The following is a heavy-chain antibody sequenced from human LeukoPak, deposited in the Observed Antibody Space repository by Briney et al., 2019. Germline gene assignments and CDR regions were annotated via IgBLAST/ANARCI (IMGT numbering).Heavy chain of an antibody. CDR1: GLMFSYA. CDR3: VKDRTIVVVPTSIDSFDT. Sequence: GGSLRLSCAASGLMFSYAMNWVRQAPGKGLEWVSRISGSGERTDYGDSVKGRFTISRDKSKNTLYLQMDSLRGEDTARYYCVKDRTIVVVPTSIDSFDTWGQGAMVIVSS. D-gene: IGHD2-2*01. V-gene: IGHV3-23*01. J-gene: IGHJ3*02. CDR2: ISGSGERT.